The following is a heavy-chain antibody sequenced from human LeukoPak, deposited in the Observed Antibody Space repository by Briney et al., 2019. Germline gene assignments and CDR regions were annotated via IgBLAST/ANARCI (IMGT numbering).Heavy chain of an antibody. V-gene: IGHV3-33*01. CDR3: VRDTITYDIFTGSPDY. D-gene: IGHD3-9*01. CDR1: GFTFSSYG. CDR2: IRYDGSKE. Sequence: PGRSLRLSCAASGFTFSSYGMHWVRQAPGKGLEWVSTIRYDGSKEYYADSVRGRFTISRDNSGNTLFLQMDSLGAEDTAVYYCVRDTITYDIFTGSPDYWGQGTLVIVSS. J-gene: IGHJ4*02.